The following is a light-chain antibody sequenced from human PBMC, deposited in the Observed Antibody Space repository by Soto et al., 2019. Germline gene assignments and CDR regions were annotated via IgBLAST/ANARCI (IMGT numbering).Light chain of an antibody. CDR2: SNN. CDR3: AAWDDSLNAYV. V-gene: IGLV1-44*01. CDR1: SSNIGSNT. Sequence: QSVLTQPPSASGTPGQRVTISCSGSSSNIGSNTVHWYQQIPGTAPKLLIYSNNQRPSGVPDRFSGSKSGTSASLAISGLQSEGEADYYCAAWDDSLNAYVFGTGTKLTVL. J-gene: IGLJ1*01.